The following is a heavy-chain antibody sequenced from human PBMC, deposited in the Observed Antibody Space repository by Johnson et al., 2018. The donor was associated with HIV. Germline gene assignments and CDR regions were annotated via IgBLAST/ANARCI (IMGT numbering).Heavy chain of an antibody. CDR3: AKEPNRGEQLAYAFDI. CDR2: IWYDGSNK. Sequence: QVQLVESGGGVVQPGRSLRLSCAASGFTFSSYGMHWVRQAPGKGLEWVAVIWYDGSNKYYADSVKGRFTISRDNSKNTLNLQMNSLRAEDTAVYYCAKEPNRGEQLAYAFDIWGQGTMVTVSS. V-gene: IGHV3-33*06. D-gene: IGHD6-6*01. J-gene: IGHJ3*02. CDR1: GFTFSSYG.